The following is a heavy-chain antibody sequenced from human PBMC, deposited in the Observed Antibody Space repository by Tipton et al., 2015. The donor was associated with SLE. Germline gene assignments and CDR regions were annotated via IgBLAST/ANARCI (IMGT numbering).Heavy chain of an antibody. V-gene: IGHV1-18*01. CDR3: ARSITGTTKYFEY. D-gene: IGHD1-14*01. J-gene: IGHJ4*02. Sequence: NLQGRVTMTTDTSTSTAYMELRSLRSDDTAVYYCARSITGTTKYFEYWGQGTLVTVSS.